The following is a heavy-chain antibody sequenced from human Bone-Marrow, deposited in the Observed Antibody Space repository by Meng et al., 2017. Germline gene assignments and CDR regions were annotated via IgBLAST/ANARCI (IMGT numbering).Heavy chain of an antibody. Sequence: SETLSLTCAVYGVSFSGYYWSWIRQPPGKGLEWIGEINHSGSTNYNPSLKSRVAISVDTSKNQFSLKLSSVTAADTAVYYCARGGKYSSGWYPQYYYYGMDVWGQGTTVTCYS. V-gene: IGHV4-34*01. J-gene: IGHJ6*01. CDR1: GVSFSGYY. CDR3: ARGGKYSSGWYPQYYYYGMDV. D-gene: IGHD6-19*01. CDR2: INHSGST.